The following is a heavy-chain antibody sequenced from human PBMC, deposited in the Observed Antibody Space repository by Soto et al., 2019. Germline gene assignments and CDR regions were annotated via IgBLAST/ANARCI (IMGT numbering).Heavy chain of an antibody. V-gene: IGHV3-21*01. CDR3: ARTRWLVTNYYGMDV. D-gene: IGHD3-10*01. CDR1: GFTFSSYS. J-gene: IGHJ6*02. CDR2: ISSSSSYI. Sequence: GGSLRLSCAASGFTFSSYSMNWVRQAPGKGLEWVSSISSSSSYIYYADSVKGRFTISRDNAKNSLYLQMNSLRAEDTAVYYCARTRWLVTNYYGMDVWGQGTTVTVSS.